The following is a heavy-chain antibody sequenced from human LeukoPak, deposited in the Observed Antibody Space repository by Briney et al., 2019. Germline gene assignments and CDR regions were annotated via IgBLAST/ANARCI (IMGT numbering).Heavy chain of an antibody. CDR3: ARVGSPYYYYYYMDV. Sequence: GGSLRLSCAASGFTFSSYSMNWVRQAPGKGLEWVSSISSSSSYIYYADSVKGRFTISRDNAKNSLYLQMNSLRAEDTAVYYCARVGSPYYYYYYMDVWGKGTTVTVSS. CDR2: ISSSSSYI. V-gene: IGHV3-21*01. D-gene: IGHD6-13*01. CDR1: GFTFSSYS. J-gene: IGHJ6*03.